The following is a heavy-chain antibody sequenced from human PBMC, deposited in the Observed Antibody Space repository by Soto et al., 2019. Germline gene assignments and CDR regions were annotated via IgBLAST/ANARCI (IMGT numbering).Heavy chain of an antibody. V-gene: IGHV1-18*01. J-gene: IGHJ4*02. CDR3: ARGRYGDY. CDR1: GYTFTSYG. D-gene: IGHD1-1*01. CDR2: ISAHNGNT. Sequence: QDHLVQSGAEVKKPGASVKVSCKGSGYTFTSYGITWVRQAPGQGLEWMGWISAHNGNTDYAKKLQGGVTVTRDTSTSTAYMELRSLRSDDTAVYYCARGRYGDYWGQGALVTVSS.